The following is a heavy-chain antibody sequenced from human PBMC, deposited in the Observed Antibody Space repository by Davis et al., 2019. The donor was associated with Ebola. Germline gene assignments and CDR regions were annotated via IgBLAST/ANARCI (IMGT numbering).Heavy chain of an antibody. J-gene: IGHJ5*02. V-gene: IGHV3-30-3*01. CDR3: ARDYYGSGSYLGFDP. CDR1: GFTFSSYA. D-gene: IGHD3-10*01. CDR2: ISYDGSNK. Sequence: GGSLRLSCAASGFTFSSYAMHWVRQAPGKGLEWVAVISYDGSNKYYADSVKGRFTISRDNAKNSLYLQMNSLRAEDTAVYYCARDYYGSGSYLGFDPWGQGTLVTVSS.